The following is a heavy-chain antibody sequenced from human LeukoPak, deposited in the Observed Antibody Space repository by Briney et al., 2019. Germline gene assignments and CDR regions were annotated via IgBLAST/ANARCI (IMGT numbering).Heavy chain of an antibody. J-gene: IGHJ4*02. CDR2: IYYSGST. V-gene: IGHV4-39*01. CDR1: GGSISSYY. CDR3: ARRAHYDILTGYYSSGIFYFDY. D-gene: IGHD3-9*01. Sequence: SETLSLTCTVSGGSISSYYWSWIRQPPGKGLEWIGSIYYSGSTYYNPSLKSRVTISVDTSKNQFSLKLSSVTAADTAVYYCARRAHYDILTGYYSSGIFYFDYWGQGTLVTVSS.